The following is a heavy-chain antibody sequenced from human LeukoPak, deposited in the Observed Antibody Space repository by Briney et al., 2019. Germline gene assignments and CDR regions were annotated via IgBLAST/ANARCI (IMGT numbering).Heavy chain of an antibody. CDR1: GGSISSYY. J-gene: IGHJ6*03. CDR2: IYTSGST. D-gene: IGHD2-2*01. CDR3: AGEVLGYCSSTSCSPPYYYYYMDV. Sequence: SETLSLTCTVSGGSISSYYWSWIRQPAGKGLEWIGRIYTSGSTNYNPSLKSRVTMSVDTSKNQFSLKLSSVTAADTAVYYCAGEVLGYCSSTSCSPPYYYYYMDVWGKGTTVTVSS. V-gene: IGHV4-4*07.